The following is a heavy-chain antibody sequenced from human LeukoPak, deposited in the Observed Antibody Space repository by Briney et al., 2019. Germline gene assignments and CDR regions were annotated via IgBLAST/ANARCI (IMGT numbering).Heavy chain of an antibody. Sequence: ASVKVSCKASGYTFTGYYMHWVRQAPGQGLEWMGWINPNSGGTNYAQKFQGWVTMTRDTSIGTAYMELSRLRSDDTAVYYCARGTLEYGDAFDIWGQGTMVTASS. CDR3: ARGTLEYGDAFDI. CDR2: INPNSGGT. V-gene: IGHV1-2*04. D-gene: IGHD3-3*01. CDR1: GYTFTGYY. J-gene: IGHJ3*02.